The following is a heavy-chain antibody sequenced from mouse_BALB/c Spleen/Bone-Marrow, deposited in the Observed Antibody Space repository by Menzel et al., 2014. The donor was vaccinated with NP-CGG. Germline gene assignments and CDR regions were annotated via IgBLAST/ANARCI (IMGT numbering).Heavy chain of an antibody. CDR2: ISFDGTN. Sequence: EVQLVESGPGLVKPSQSLSLTCSVTGYSITSSYFWNWIRQFPGNKLEWMGYISFDGTNNYNPSLKNRISITRDTSKNQFFLKLSSVTTEDTATFYCARTYYRYGAYYFDTWGQGTTLTVPS. D-gene: IGHD2-14*01. CDR3: ARTYYRYGAYYFDT. V-gene: IGHV3-6*02. J-gene: IGHJ2*01. CDR1: GYSITSSYF.